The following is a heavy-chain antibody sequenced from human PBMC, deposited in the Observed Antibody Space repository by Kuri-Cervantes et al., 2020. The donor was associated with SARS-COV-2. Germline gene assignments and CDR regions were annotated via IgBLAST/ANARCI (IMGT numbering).Heavy chain of an antibody. D-gene: IGHD6-13*01. CDR2: IWYDGSNK. V-gene: IGHV3-33*08. CDR3: ARLGSSSWYWRY. Sequence: GESLKISCAASGFAFSSYVLHWVRRAPGKGPEWVAVIWYDGSNKYYADSVKGRFTISRDNSKNTLYLQMNSLRAEDTAVYYCARLGSSSWYWRYWGQGTLVTVSS. J-gene: IGHJ4*02. CDR1: GFAFSSYV.